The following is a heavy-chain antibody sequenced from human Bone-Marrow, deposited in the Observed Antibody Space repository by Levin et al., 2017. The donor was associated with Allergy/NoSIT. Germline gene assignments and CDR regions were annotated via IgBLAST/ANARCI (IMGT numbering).Heavy chain of an antibody. CDR2: ISSSGST. CDR3: ARDDYSDFTGWV. CDR1: GGSVSTDTYY. Sequence: SETLSLTCTVSGGSVSTDTYYWSWIRQPPGKGLEWIGYISSSGSTSYNPSLMIRVTISVHTSKNQFSLKLTSVTPADTAVYYCARDDYSDFTGWVWGQGSLVAVSS. J-gene: IGHJ4*02. D-gene: IGHD3-9*01. V-gene: IGHV4-61*01.